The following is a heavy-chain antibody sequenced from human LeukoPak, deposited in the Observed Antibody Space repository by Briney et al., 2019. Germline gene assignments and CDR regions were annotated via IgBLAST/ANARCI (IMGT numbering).Heavy chain of an antibody. CDR3: ARVVVVVAATWFDP. CDR1: GFTFSSYW. V-gene: IGHV3-7*03. D-gene: IGHD2-15*01. Sequence: GGSLRLSCAASGFTFSSYWMSWVRQAPGKGLEWVDNIKQDGSEKYYVDSVKGRFTISRDNAKNSLYLQMNSLRAEDTAVYYCARVVVVVAATWFDPWGQGTLVTVSS. J-gene: IGHJ5*02. CDR2: IKQDGSEK.